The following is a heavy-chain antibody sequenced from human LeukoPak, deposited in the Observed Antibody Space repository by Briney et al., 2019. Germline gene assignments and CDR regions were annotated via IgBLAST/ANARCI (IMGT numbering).Heavy chain of an antibody. Sequence: GGSLRLSCAASGFTFSDYYRSWIGQAPGKGLEWVSYISSSGGTIYYADSVKGRFTISRDNAKHSLYLQMNSLRAEDTAVYYCARDPYCSSTSCDYFDYWGQGTLVTVPS. CDR2: ISSSGGTI. CDR3: ARDPYCSSTSCDYFDY. D-gene: IGHD2-2*01. CDR1: GFTFSDYY. V-gene: IGHV3-11*01. J-gene: IGHJ4*02.